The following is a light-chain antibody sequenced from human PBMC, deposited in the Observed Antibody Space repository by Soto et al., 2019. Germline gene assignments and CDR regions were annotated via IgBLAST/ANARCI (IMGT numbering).Light chain of an antibody. Sequence: EIVLTQSPGTLSLSPGERATLSCRASQSVSYYLAWYQQKPGQAPRLLIYGASTRATGIPARFSGSGSGTEFTLTISRLEPEDFALYYCQQYGSSAPITFGQGTRLEIK. CDR3: QQYGSSAPIT. J-gene: IGKJ5*01. V-gene: IGKV3-20*01. CDR1: QSVSYY. CDR2: GAS.